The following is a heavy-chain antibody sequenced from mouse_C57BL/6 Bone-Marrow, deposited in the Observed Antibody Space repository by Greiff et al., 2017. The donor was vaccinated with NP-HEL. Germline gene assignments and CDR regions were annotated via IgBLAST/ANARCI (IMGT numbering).Heavy chain of an antibody. J-gene: IGHJ3*01. V-gene: IGHV5-17*01. CDR1: GFTFSDYG. CDR2: ISSGSSTI. Sequence: EVHLVESGGGLVKPGGSLKLSCAASGFTFSDYGMHWVRQAPEKGLEWVAYISSGSSTIYYSDTVKGRFTISRDNAKNTLFLQMTSLRSEDTAMYYCARPNWDWYWGQGTLVTVSA. D-gene: IGHD4-1*01. CDR3: ARPNWDWY.